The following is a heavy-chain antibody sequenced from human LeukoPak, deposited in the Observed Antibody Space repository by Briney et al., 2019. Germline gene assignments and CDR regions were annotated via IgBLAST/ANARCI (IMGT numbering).Heavy chain of an antibody. CDR3: AGGVYGYNAFDY. V-gene: IGHV3-48*02. Sequence: GGSLRHSCAAFGFTFSAYSMSWVRQAPGKGLEWVSHISSVRSVMNYADSVKGRLSISRDNGKNSVYLQMNSLRDEDTAVYYCAGGVYGYNAFDYWGQGTLVSVSS. J-gene: IGHJ4*02. CDR1: GFTFSAYS. CDR2: ISSVRSVM. D-gene: IGHD5/OR15-5a*01.